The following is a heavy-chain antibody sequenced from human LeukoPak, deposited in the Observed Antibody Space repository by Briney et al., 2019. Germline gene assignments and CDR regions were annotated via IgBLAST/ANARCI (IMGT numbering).Heavy chain of an antibody. CDR1: GFAFNKYG. Sequence: GGSLRLSCAASGFAFNKYGMHWVRQAPGKGLEGVAVIWHDGRNKYYADSVKGRFTVSRDNSKNTLYLELNSLRDEDTAVYYCARDRGSDDPIDYWGQGTLVTVSS. CDR3: ARDRGSDDPIDY. D-gene: IGHD2-15*01. CDR2: IWHDGRNK. V-gene: IGHV3-33*01. J-gene: IGHJ4*02.